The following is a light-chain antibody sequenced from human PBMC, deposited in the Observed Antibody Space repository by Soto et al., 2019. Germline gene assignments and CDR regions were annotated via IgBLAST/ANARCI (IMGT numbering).Light chain of an antibody. Sequence: QAVVTQPPSVSGAPGQRVTISCTGSSSNIGAGYDVHWYQQLPGTAPKLLIYYDDLLPSGVSDRFSGSKSGTSASLAISGLQSEDEADYYCAAWDDSLNGVVFGGGTKLTVL. V-gene: IGLV1-36*01. CDR3: AAWDDSLNGVV. CDR2: YDD. CDR1: SSNIGAGYD. J-gene: IGLJ2*01.